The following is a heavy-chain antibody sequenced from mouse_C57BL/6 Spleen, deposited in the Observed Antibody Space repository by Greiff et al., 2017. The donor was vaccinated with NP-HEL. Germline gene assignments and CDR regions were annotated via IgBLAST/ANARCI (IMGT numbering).Heavy chain of an antibody. CDR2: IYPGDGDT. V-gene: IGHV1-80*01. J-gene: IGHJ3*01. Sequence: QVQLQQSGAELVKPGASVKISCKASGYAFSSYWMNWVKQRPGTGLEWIGQIYPGDGDTNYNGKFKGKATLTADKSSSTADMQLSSLTSEDSAVYFCAREGAYSNVWFAYWGQGTLVTVSA. CDR1: GYAFSSYW. CDR3: AREGAYSNVWFAY. D-gene: IGHD2-5*01.